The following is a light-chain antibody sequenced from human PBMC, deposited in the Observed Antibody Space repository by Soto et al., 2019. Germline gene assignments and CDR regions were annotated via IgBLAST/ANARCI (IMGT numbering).Light chain of an antibody. CDR3: ASLTTTSFV. J-gene: IGLJ1*01. CDR2: EVS. Sequence: ALTQTASVSGSPGQSITISCTGTSSDVGSYNLVSWYQHHPGKAPKLLISEVSNRPSGVSDRFSGSKSGNTASLAISGLQAEDEADYYCASLTTTSFVFGTGTKVTVL. V-gene: IGLV2-14*01. CDR1: SSDVGSYNL.